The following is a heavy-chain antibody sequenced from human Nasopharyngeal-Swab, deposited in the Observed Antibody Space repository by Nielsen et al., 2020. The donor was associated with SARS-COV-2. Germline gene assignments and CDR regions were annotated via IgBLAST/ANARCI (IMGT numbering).Heavy chain of an antibody. Sequence: GGSLRLSCAASGFTFNYFGMHWVRQAPGKGLEWVAFITYDGSIRNDIDSVKGRFTISRDNARNSLYLQMNSLRTEDTAFYYCTKGRADDSNPSFDNWGQGTLVTVSS. CDR1: GFTFNYFG. CDR3: TKGRADDSNPSFDN. J-gene: IGHJ4*02. D-gene: IGHD1-1*01. V-gene: IGHV3-30*18. CDR2: ITYDGSIR.